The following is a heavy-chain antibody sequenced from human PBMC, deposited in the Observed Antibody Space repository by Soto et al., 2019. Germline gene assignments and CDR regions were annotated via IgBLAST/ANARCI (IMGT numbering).Heavy chain of an antibody. CDR1: GYTFTSYG. J-gene: IGHJ6*02. CDR2: ISAYNGNT. D-gene: IGHD3-10*01. V-gene: IGHV1-18*01. CDR3: ARDRSTMVRGVIKPMDV. Sequence: ASVKVSCKASGYTFTSYGISWVRQAPGQGLEWMGWISAYNGNTNYAQKLQGRVTMTTDTSTSTAYMELRSLRSDDTAVYYFARDRSTMVRGVIKPMDVWGQGTTVTVSS.